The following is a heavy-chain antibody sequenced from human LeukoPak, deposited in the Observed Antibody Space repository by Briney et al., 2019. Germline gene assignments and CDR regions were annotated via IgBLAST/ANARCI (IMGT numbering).Heavy chain of an antibody. V-gene: IGHV3-64D*09. CDR2: INDHGDTT. CDR1: GFTFSSCA. CDR3: VKDLSGWYSFDY. J-gene: IGHJ4*02. D-gene: IGHD6-19*01. Sequence: GGSLRLSCSASGFTFSSCAMRWVRQAPGMGLEYVSGINDHGDTTHYGDSVRGRVTISRDDSKNTVHLQMSSLRAEDTAVYYCVKDLSGWYSFDYWGQGTLVTVSS.